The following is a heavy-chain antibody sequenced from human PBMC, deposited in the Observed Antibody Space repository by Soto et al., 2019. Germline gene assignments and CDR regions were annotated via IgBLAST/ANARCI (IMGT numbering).Heavy chain of an antibody. CDR1: GYTFTSYG. CDR2: ISAYNGNT. D-gene: IGHD6-13*01. CDR3: ARDEQQQLDH. V-gene: IGHV1-18*01. J-gene: IGHJ4*02. Sequence: ASVKGACKAAGYTFTSYGISWVRQAPGQGLEWMGWISAYNGNTNYAQKLQGRVTMTTDTSTSTAYMELRSLRSDDTAAYYCARDEQQQLDHWGQGTPVTVSS.